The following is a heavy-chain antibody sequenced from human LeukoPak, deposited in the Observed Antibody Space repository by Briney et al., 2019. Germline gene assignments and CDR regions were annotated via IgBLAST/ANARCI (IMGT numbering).Heavy chain of an antibody. CDR1: GGSISSSNYY. D-gene: IGHD2-15*01. CDR2: IYYSGST. V-gene: IGHV4-39*07. Sequence: KPSGTLSLTCTVSGGSISSSNYYWGWIRQPPGKGLEWIGSIYYSGSTYYSPSLKSRVTISVDTSKDQFSLKLSSVTAADTAVYYCARGARAASNNWFDPWGQGTLVTVSS. J-gene: IGHJ5*02. CDR3: ARGARAASNNWFDP.